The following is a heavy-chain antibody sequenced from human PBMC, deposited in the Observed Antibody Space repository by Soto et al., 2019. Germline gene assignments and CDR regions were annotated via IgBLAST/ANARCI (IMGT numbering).Heavy chain of an antibody. CDR3: AKRGVDTFGLSY. Sequence: EVQLVESGGGLVQPGGSLRRSCAVSGFTFSSFWMHWVRQAPGEGLVWVSRINTDGSSTSYADSVKGRFTISRDNAKNTLYLQMNSLRVEDTAMYYCAKRGVDTFGLSYWGQGTLVTVSS. J-gene: IGHJ4*02. CDR2: INTDGSST. CDR1: GFTFSSFW. D-gene: IGHD3-10*01. V-gene: IGHV3-74*01.